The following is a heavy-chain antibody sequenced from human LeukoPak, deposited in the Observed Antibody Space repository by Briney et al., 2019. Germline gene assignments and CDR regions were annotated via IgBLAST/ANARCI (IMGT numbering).Heavy chain of an antibody. CDR1: GYTFTGYY. CDR3: ARDRDDYGDYGAFDY. CDR2: INPNSGGT. Sequence: VSVKVPCKASGYTFTGYYMHWVRQAPGQGLEWMGWINPNSGGTNYAQKFQGWVTMTRDTSISTAYMELSRLGSDDTAVYYCARDRDDYGDYGAFDYWGQGTLVTVSS. D-gene: IGHD4-17*01. J-gene: IGHJ4*02. V-gene: IGHV1-2*04.